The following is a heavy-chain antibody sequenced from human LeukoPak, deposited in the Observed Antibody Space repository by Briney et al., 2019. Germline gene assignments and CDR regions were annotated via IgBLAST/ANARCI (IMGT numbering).Heavy chain of an antibody. CDR3: ARDDLAAAGASSP. CDR2: ISAYNGNT. Sequence: WASVKVSCKASGGTFSSYAISWVRQAPGQGLEWMGWISAYNGNTNYAQKLQGRVTMTTDTSTSTAYMELRSLRSDDTAVYYCARDDLAAAGASSPWGRGTLVTVSS. V-gene: IGHV1-18*01. D-gene: IGHD6-13*01. J-gene: IGHJ2*01. CDR1: GGTFSSYA.